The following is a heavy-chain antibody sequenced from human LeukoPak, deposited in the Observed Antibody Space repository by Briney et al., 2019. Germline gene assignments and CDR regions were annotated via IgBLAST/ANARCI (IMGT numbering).Heavy chain of an antibody. CDR3: ARDLGARSGSYFDY. J-gene: IGHJ4*02. Sequence: PGGSLRLSCAASGFAFSNSAMAWVRQAPGKGLEWVSAISGSGSSTYYADSVKGRFTISRDNSKNTLYLQMTTLRAEDTAVYYCARDLGARSGSYFDYWGQGTLVTVSS. CDR2: ISGSGSST. D-gene: IGHD1-26*01. V-gene: IGHV3-23*01. CDR1: GFAFSNSA.